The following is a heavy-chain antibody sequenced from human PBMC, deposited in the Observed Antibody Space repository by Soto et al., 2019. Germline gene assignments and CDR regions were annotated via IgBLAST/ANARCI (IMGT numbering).Heavy chain of an antibody. D-gene: IGHD2-15*01. CDR3: AREVLYCSGGSCYSGFDY. CDR2: INPSGGST. Sequence: ASVKVSCKASGYTFTSYDMHWVRQAPGQGLEWMGIINPSGGSTSYAQKFQGRVTMTRDTSTSTVYMELSSLRSEDTAVYYCAREVLYCSGGSCYSGFDYWGQGTLVTVSS. V-gene: IGHV1-46*03. CDR1: GYTFTSYD. J-gene: IGHJ4*02.